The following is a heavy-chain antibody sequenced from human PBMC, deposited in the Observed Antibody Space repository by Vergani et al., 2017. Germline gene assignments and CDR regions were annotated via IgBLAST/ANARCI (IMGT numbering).Heavy chain of an antibody. CDR2: IFHSGTT. Sequence: QVQLQESGPGLVKPSETLALTCAVSGYSISSGSYWAWIRQPPGKWLEWIGSIFHSGTTHYNPSIESLVTISVDTSRNHFSLRLSSVTAADTAVYYCARXNLWGDSQTGIDFWGLGALVIVSS. D-gene: IGHD2-21*02. CDR1: GYSISSGSY. V-gene: IGHV4-38-2*01. J-gene: IGHJ4*02. CDR3: ARXNLWGDSQTGIDF.